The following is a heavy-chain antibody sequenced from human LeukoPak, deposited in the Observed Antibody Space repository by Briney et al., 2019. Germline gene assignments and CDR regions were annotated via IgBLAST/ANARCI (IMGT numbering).Heavy chain of an antibody. Sequence: QSGGSLRLSCAASGFTFSSYSMNWVRQAPGRGLEWVSTITGSGGSTYYADSVKGRFTISRDNSKNTLYLQMNSLRAEDTAVYYCANSFRGSITGAFDIWGLGTMVTVSS. CDR3: ANSFRGSITGAFDI. CDR1: GFTFSSYS. D-gene: IGHD1-14*01. CDR2: ITGSGGST. J-gene: IGHJ3*02. V-gene: IGHV3-23*01.